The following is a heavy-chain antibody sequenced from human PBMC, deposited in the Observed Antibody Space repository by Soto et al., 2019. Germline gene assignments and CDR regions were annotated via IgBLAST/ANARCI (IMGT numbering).Heavy chain of an antibody. D-gene: IGHD6-6*01. Sequence: SVKVSCKASGGTFSSYAISWVRQAPGQGLEWMGGIIPIFGTANYAQKSQGRVTITADESTSTAYMELSSLRSEDTAVYYCARGQLHNYYYYSGMDVWGQGTTVTVSS. CDR3: ARGQLHNYYYYSGMDV. CDR2: IIPIFGTA. CDR1: GGTFSSYA. J-gene: IGHJ6*02. V-gene: IGHV1-69*13.